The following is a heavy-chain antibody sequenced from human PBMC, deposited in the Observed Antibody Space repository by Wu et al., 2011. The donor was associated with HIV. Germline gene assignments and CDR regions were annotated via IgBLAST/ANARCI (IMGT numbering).Heavy chain of an antibody. CDR2: IIPISGAS. CDR1: GGSFTSYA. D-gene: IGHD1-26*01. J-gene: IGHJ6*03. V-gene: IGHV1-69*14. CDR3: ARDSEGGDCNPLLHMDV. Sequence: QVQLVQSGAEVRKPGSSVRVSCKASGGSFTSYAISWVRQAPGQGLEWMGGIIPISGASKFTQKFQGRVTFSADKSTSTAYMELSSLRSEDTGVYYCARDSEGGDCNPLLHMDVWVKGPRSPSP.